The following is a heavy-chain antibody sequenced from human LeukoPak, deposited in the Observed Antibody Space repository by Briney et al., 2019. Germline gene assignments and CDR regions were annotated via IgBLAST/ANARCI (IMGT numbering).Heavy chain of an antibody. D-gene: IGHD2-21*01. CDR3: ASRHCSGGDCYFAGADPFDY. Sequence: PGGSLRLSCAASGFTVSSTYMSWVRQSPGKGLEWVSVVYKDGKMFYIDSVKGRFAISRDTSKNTVYLQMNNLRAEDTAVYHCASRHCSGGDCYFAGADPFDYWGQGTLVTVSS. V-gene: IGHV3-53*01. J-gene: IGHJ4*02. CDR2: VYKDGKM. CDR1: GFTVSSTY.